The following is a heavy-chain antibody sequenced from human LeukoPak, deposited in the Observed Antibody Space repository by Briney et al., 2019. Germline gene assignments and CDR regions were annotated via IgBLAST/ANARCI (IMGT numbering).Heavy chain of an antibody. CDR1: GYTSTSYD. V-gene: IGHV1-8*01. Sequence: GASVKVSCKASGYTSTSYDINWVRQATGQGLEWMGWMNPNSGNAGYAQKFQGRVTMTRNTSISTAYMELSSLRSEDTAVYYCARAPVSLWFGVYYYYYGMDVWGQGTTVTVSS. D-gene: IGHD3-10*01. CDR2: MNPNSGNA. CDR3: ARAPVSLWFGVYYYYYGMDV. J-gene: IGHJ6*02.